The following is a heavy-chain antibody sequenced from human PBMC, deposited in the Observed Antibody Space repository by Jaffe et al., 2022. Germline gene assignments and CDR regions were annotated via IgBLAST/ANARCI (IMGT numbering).Heavy chain of an antibody. CDR1: GFTFSSYA. CDR3: AKEPLYNWNYLCYFDY. Sequence: EVQLLESGGGLVQPGGSLRLSCAASGFTFSSYAMSWVRQAPGKGLEWVSAISGSGGSTYYADSVKGRFTISRDNSKNTLYLQMNSLRAEDTAVYYCAKEPLYNWNYLCYFDYWGQGTLVTVSS. D-gene: IGHD1-7*01. J-gene: IGHJ4*02. V-gene: IGHV3-23*01. CDR2: ISGSGGST.